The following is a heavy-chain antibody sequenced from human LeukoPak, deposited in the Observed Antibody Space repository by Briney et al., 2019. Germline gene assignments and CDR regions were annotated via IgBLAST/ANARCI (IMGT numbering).Heavy chain of an antibody. Sequence: ASVKVSCKASGYTFTSYGISWVRQAPGQGLEWMGWTSAYNGNTNYAQKLQGRVTMTTDTSTSTAYMELRSLRSDDTAVYYCARDLSSGWYWAFDIWGQGTMVTVSS. D-gene: IGHD6-19*01. CDR1: GYTFTSYG. J-gene: IGHJ3*02. CDR2: TSAYNGNT. V-gene: IGHV1-18*01. CDR3: ARDLSSGWYWAFDI.